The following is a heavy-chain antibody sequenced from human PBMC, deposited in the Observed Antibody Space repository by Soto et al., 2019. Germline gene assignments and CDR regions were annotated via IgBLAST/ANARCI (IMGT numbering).Heavy chain of an antibody. CDR2: IKSKSDGGTT. V-gene: IGHV3-15*01. J-gene: IGHJ4*02. D-gene: IGHD2-15*01. CDR1: GFTFSNAW. Sequence: GGSLRLSCAASGFTFSNAWMTWVRQAPGKGLEWVGRIKSKSDGGTTDYAAPVKGRFIISRDDSKNTLYLQMNSLKTEDTSVYYCTTDRYCSGSSCYSVGYWGQGTLVTVSS. CDR3: TTDRYCSGSSCYSVGY.